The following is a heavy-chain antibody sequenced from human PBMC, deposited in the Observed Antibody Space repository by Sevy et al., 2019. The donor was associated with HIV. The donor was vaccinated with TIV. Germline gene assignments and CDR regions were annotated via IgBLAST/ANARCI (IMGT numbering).Heavy chain of an antibody. J-gene: IGHJ4*02. CDR1: GGPISTCTNF. D-gene: IGHD3-16*01. CDR2: IYCGGST. Sequence: SETLPLTCIVSGGPISTCTNFWGWIRQPPGKGLEWIGSIYCGGSTYYNPSLKSRVAISVDTSKNQFSLKVNSVSAADTAVYYCARGRITFFDDWGQGALVTVSS. CDR3: ARGRITFFDD. V-gene: IGHV4-39*01.